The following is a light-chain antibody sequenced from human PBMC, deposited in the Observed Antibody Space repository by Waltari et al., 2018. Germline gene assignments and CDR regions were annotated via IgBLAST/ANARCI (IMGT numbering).Light chain of an antibody. Sequence: QSALTQPPSASGSPGQSVTISCTGTSSDVGGYNSVSWYQQHPGKAPKLMIYEVTKRPAGVPDRFSGYKSGNTASLIVSGLQAEDEADYHCSSYADSDNLVFGGGTKLTVL. CDR1: SSDVGGYNS. CDR3: SSYADSDNLV. CDR2: EVT. J-gene: IGLJ3*02. V-gene: IGLV2-8*01.